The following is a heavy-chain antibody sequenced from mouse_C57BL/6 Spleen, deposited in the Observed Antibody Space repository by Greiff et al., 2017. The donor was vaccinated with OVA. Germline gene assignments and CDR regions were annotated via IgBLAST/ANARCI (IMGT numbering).Heavy chain of an antibody. D-gene: IGHD1-1*01. Sequence: VQLQQSGPELVKPGASVKISCKASGYAFSSSWMNWVKQRPGKGLEWIGRIYPGDGDTNYNGKFKGQATLTADKSSSTAYMQLSSLTSEDSAVYFCASTTVVAHWYFDVWGTGTTVTVSA. CDR3: ASTTVVAHWYFDV. V-gene: IGHV1-82*01. J-gene: IGHJ1*03. CDR2: IYPGDGDT. CDR1: GYAFSSSW.